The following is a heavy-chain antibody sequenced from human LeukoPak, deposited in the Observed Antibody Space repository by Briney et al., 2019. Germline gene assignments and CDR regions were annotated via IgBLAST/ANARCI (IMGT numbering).Heavy chain of an antibody. V-gene: IGHV1-69*01. Sequence: SVKVSCKASGGTFSSYAISWVRQAPGQGLEWMGGIIPIFGTANYAQKFQGRVTITADESTSTAYMELSSLRSEDTAVYYCARDQFPARALDPWGQGTLVTVSS. CDR3: ARDQFPARALDP. J-gene: IGHJ5*02. CDR1: GGTFSSYA. CDR2: IIPIFGTA.